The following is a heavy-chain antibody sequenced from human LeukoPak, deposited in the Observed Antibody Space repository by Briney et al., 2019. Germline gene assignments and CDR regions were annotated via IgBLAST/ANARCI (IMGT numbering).Heavy chain of an antibody. Sequence: PGGSLRLSCAASGFTFSSYWMHWVRQAPGKGLVWVSRINSDGSSTSYADSVKGRFTISRDNAKNTLYLQMNSLRAEDTAVYYCVKAAGSWYGYFDYWGQGTLVTVSS. V-gene: IGHV3-74*01. D-gene: IGHD6-13*01. J-gene: IGHJ4*02. CDR2: INSDGSST. CDR3: VKAAGSWYGYFDY. CDR1: GFTFSSYW.